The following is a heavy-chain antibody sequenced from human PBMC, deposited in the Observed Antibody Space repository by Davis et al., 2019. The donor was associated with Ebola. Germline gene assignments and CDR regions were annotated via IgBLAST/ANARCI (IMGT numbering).Heavy chain of an antibody. Sequence: ESLKISCAASGFSFSSYSMNWVRQAPGKGLEWVSYISSSSSTIYYADSVNGRFTISRDNAKNSMYLQMNSLRDEDTAVYYCARVHRFPPRGMDVWGQGTTVTVSS. D-gene: IGHD3-3*01. CDR3: ARVHRFPPRGMDV. CDR2: ISSSSSTI. CDR1: GFSFSSYS. V-gene: IGHV3-48*02. J-gene: IGHJ6*02.